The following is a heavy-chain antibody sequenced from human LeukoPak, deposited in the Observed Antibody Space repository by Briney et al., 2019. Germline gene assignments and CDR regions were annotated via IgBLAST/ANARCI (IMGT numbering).Heavy chain of an antibody. CDR2: TYDSGIS. CDR1: GGSMRNYY. J-gene: IGHJ4*02. Sequence: KPSETLSLTCAVSGGSMRNYYWSWIRQPPGKGLEWIGYTYDSGISSYNPSLRSRVSISIDTSKNQFSLNLSSVTAADTAVYYYARGWASSWYYFDFWGQGTLVTVSS. V-gene: IGHV4-59*01. CDR3: ARGWASSWYYFDF. D-gene: IGHD2-2*01.